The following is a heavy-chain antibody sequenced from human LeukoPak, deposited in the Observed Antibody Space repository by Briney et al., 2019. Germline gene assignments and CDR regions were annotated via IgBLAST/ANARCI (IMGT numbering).Heavy chain of an antibody. CDR3: ARALEFDY. CDR1: GFTINSNS. Sequence: GGSLRLSCVASGFTINSNSMNWVRQAPGKGLEWVSYISSSGNTIYYADSVKGRFTISRDNAKNSLYLQMNSLRAEDTAVYYCARALEFDYWGQGTLVTVSS. CDR2: ISSSGNTI. J-gene: IGHJ4*02. V-gene: IGHV3-48*04.